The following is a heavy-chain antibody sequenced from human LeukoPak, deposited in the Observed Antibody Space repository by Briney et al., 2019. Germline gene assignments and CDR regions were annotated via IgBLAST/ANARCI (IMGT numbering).Heavy chain of an antibody. V-gene: IGHV3-30*18. J-gene: IGHJ6*03. CDR2: ISDDGSNK. CDR1: GFTFSAYG. D-gene: IGHD4-11*01. Sequence: GGSLRLSCVASGFTFSAYGMHWVRQAPGKGLGWVAVISDDGSNKYYVDSVKGRFTISRDNSKNTLYLQMNSLRDEDTAVFYCAKDRIYSNYGYYMDVWGKGTTVTVSS. CDR3: AKDRIYSNYGYYMDV.